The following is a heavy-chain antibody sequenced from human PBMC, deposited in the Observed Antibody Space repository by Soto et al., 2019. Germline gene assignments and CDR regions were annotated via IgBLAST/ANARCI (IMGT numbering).Heavy chain of an antibody. J-gene: IGHJ6*02. Sequence: QLQLQESGPGLVKPSETLSLTCTVSGGSISSSSYYWGWIRQPPGKGLEWIGSIFYSGSTYYNPPLPGRVTISVDTSTTQFSRKLTAVTAADTAAYYCARHLTSCSAGSCDSDFPSYGMDVWGPGTTVTVSS. CDR1: GGSISSSSYY. CDR2: IFYSGST. D-gene: IGHD2-15*01. V-gene: IGHV4-39*01. CDR3: ARHLTSCSAGSCDSDFPSYGMDV.